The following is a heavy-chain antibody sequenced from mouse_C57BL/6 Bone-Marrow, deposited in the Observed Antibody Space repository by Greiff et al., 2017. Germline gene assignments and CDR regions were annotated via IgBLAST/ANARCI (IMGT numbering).Heavy chain of an antibody. V-gene: IGHV1-72*01. CDR3: ASWGYSGSSAFAY. CDR2: IDPNSGGT. Sequence: VQLQQPGAVLVKPGASVKLSCKASGYTFTSYWMHWVKQRPGRGLEWIGRIDPNSGGTKYNEKFKSQATLTVDKPSSTAYMQLSSLTSEDSAVYISASWGYSGSSAFAYWGQETLVTVSA. D-gene: IGHD1-1*01. J-gene: IGHJ3*01. CDR1: GYTFTSYW.